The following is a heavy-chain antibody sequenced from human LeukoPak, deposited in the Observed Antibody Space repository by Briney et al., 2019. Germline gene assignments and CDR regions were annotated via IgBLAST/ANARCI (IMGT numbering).Heavy chain of an antibody. CDR3: ARDSGPYITIFGVVIGDYYYYYGMDV. V-gene: IGHV1-2*02. J-gene: IGHJ6*02. D-gene: IGHD3-3*01. Sequence: ASVKVSCKASGYTFTGYYMHWVRQAPGQGLEWMGWINPNSGGTNYAQRFQGRVTMTRDTSISTAYMELRSLRSDDTAVYYCARDSGPYITIFGVVIGDYYYYYGMDVWGQGTTVTVSS. CDR2: INPNSGGT. CDR1: GYTFTGYY.